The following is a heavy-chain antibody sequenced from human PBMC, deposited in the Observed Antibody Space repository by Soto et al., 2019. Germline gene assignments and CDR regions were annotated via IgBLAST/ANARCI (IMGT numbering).Heavy chain of an antibody. Sequence: PAETLSLTCTVSGGSISSYYWSWIRQPPGKGLDWIGYIYYSGSTNYNPSLKSRVTISVDTSKNQFSLKLSSVTAADTAVYYCARHLVRDFWSGYYPQGWFDPWGQGTLVTVSS. CDR3: ARHLVRDFWSGYYPQGWFDP. CDR1: GGSISSYY. CDR2: IYYSGST. D-gene: IGHD3-3*01. J-gene: IGHJ5*02. V-gene: IGHV4-59*08.